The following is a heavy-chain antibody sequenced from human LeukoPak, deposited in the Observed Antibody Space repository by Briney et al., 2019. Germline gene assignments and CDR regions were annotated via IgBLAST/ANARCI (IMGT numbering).Heavy chain of an antibody. CDR2: IKQDGSEK. V-gene: IGHV3-7*01. CDR1: GFTFTNYW. J-gene: IGHJ5*02. Sequence: PGGSLRLSCAASGFTFTNYWMSWVRQAPGKGLEWVANIKQDGSEKYYVDSVKGRFTISRDNAKNSLYLQMNSLRAEDTAVYYCARDGDGYNPWGQGTLVTASS. CDR3: ARDGDGYNP. D-gene: IGHD5-24*01.